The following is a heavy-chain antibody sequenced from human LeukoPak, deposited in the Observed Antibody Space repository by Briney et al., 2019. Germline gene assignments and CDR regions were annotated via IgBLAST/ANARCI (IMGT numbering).Heavy chain of an antibody. Sequence: SGPTLVKPSETLSLTCTVSGGSISGYYWSWIRQPPGKGLEWIGYIYYSGSTNYNPSLKSRVTISVDTSKNQFSLKLSSVTAADTAVYYCARGARKGDDYGGFFDYWGQGTLVTVSS. V-gene: IGHV4-59*01. CDR3: ARGARKGDDYGGFFDY. CDR2: IYYSGST. J-gene: IGHJ4*02. D-gene: IGHD4-23*01. CDR1: GGSISGYY.